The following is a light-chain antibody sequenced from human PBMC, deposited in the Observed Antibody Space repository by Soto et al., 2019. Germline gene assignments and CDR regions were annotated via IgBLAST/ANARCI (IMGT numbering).Light chain of an antibody. V-gene: IGLV2-14*03. Sequence: QSALTQPASVSGSPGQSITISCTGSSSDIGGYNYVSWYQQHPGKAPQLMIFDVTNRPSGVSSRFSASKSGNMASLTISGLQPEDEAHYYCSSFTTTTARVLFGGGTKLTVL. CDR1: SSDIGGYNY. CDR3: SSFTTTTARVL. CDR2: DVT. J-gene: IGLJ2*01.